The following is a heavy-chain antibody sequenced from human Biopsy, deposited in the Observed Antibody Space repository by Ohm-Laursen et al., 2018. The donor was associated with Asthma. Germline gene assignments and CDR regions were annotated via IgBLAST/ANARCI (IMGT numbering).Heavy chain of an antibody. Sequence: SDTLSLTWTVSGGSISDYYKTWFRQPPGKGLEWIGYIYYSGSTNYNPSLKSRVTISEDTSENQFSLKLTSVTAADTAVYYCARGVITNWFDPRGQGTLVIVSS. CDR1: GGSISDYY. CDR2: IYYSGST. D-gene: IGHD3-16*02. CDR3: ARGVITNWFDP. V-gene: IGHV4-59*07. J-gene: IGHJ5*02.